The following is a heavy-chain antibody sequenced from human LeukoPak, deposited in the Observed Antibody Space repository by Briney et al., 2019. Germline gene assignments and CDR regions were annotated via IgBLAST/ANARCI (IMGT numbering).Heavy chain of an antibody. CDR3: ARDKVYVEYYFEF. J-gene: IGHJ4*01. CDR2: ISTYNGNT. V-gene: IGHV1-18*01. Sequence: ASVKVSCKALGYTFSSYTMSWVRQAPGQGLEWMGWISTYNGNTNYAQKSQGRVTMTIDTSTSTVYMELGSLTSDDTAVYYCARDKVYVEYYFEFWGKGTLVTVSS. D-gene: IGHD1-20*01. CDR1: GYTFSSYT.